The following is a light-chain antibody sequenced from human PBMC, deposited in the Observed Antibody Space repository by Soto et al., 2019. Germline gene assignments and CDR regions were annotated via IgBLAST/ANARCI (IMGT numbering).Light chain of an antibody. CDR1: QSISSW. J-gene: IGKJ1*01. CDR3: QQYKSYWT. CDR2: KAS. Sequence: DIQMTQSPSTLSASVGDRVTITCRASQSISSWLAWYQQKPGKAPKVLIYKASSLESGVPSRFSGSGSGTEFTLTISSLQPDDFATYYCQQYKSYWTFGQGTKAEIK. V-gene: IGKV1-5*03.